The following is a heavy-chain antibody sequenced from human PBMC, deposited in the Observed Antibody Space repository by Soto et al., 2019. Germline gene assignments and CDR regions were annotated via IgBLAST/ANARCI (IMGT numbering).Heavy chain of an antibody. CDR1: GGSISSYY. CDR2: IYYSGST. V-gene: IGHV4-59*01. CDR3: ARDSSRLPGYYYFDY. Sequence: NPSETLSLTCTVSGGSISSYYWSWIRQPPGKGLEWIGYIYYSGSTNYNPSLKSRVTISVDTSKNQFSLKLSSVTAADTAVYYCARDSSRLPGYYYFDYWGQGTLVTVSS. D-gene: IGHD2-21*01. J-gene: IGHJ4*02.